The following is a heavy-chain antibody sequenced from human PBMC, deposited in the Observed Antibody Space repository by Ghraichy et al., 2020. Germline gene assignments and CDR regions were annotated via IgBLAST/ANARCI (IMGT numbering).Heavy chain of an antibody. CDR2: IIGSGSST. D-gene: IGHD3-10*01. CDR1: GFTFRNYA. Sequence: GGSLRLSCAASGFTFRNYAMSWVRQAPGKGLEWVSAIIGSGSSTFYADSVKGRFTISRDNSKNTLYLQMNSLRAEDTAVYYCAKDFAVRGLITACWGQGTLVTVSS. CDR3: AKDFAVRGLITAC. V-gene: IGHV3-23*01. J-gene: IGHJ4*02.